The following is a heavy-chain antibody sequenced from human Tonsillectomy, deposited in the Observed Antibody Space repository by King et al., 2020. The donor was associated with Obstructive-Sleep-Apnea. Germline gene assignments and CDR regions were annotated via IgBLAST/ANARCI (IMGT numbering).Heavy chain of an antibody. CDR1: GFTFSSYG. V-gene: IGHV3-30*02. CDR3: AKDAAITGTLDY. Sequence: QVQLVESGGGVVQPGRSLRLSCEASGFTFSSYGMHWVRQAPGKGLEWVSFIRYDGNNKYYAGSVKGRFTISRDNPKNTLYLQIDDLRTEDTAVYYCAKDAAITGTLDYWGQGILVTVSS. J-gene: IGHJ4*02. CDR2: IRYDGNNK. D-gene: IGHD1-7*01.